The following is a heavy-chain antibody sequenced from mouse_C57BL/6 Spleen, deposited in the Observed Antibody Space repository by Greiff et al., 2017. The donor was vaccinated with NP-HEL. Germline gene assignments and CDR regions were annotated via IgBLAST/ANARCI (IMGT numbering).Heavy chain of an antibody. CDR2: FYPGSGSI. J-gene: IGHJ4*01. CDR3: ARHEAPAYAMDY. CDR1: GYTFTEYT. V-gene: IGHV1-62-2*01. Sequence: VQGVESGAELVKPGASVKLSCKASGYTFTEYTIHWVKQRSGQGLEWIGWFYPGSGSIKYNEKFKDKATLTADKSSSTVYMELSRLTSEDAAVYFCARHEAPAYAMDYWGQGTSVTVSS.